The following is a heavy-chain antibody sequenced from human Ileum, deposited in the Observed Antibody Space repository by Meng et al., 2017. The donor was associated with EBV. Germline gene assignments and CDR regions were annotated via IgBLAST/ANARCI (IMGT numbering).Heavy chain of an antibody. D-gene: IGHD2-2*01. J-gene: IGHJ4*02. CDR1: GASISSTNW. CDR3: ANRRPASGPLGDY. CDR2: IYHSGST. V-gene: IGHV4-4*02. Sequence: QLRLQESGPGLLRPSATPPLTCAVSGASISSTNWWSWVRQLPGKGLEWIGDIYHSGSTNYNPSLKSRVTISIDASKNQFSLKVTSVTAADTAMYYCANRRPASGPLGDYWGQGTLVTVSS.